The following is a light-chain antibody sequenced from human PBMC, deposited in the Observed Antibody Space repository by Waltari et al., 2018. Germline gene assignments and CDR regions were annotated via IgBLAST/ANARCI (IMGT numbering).Light chain of an antibody. J-gene: IGLJ1*01. V-gene: IGLV1-40*01. CDR3: QSFDTGLGGSV. CDR1: SSNFGAGYD. CDR2: ENR. Sequence: QSVLTQPPSVSGAPGQRVTISCTGTSSNFGAGYDVHWYQHLPGRAPKLLIKENRKRPSGVPDRFSGSKSGTVACLAITGLQPEDEADYYCQSFDTGLGGSVFGTGTKVSVL.